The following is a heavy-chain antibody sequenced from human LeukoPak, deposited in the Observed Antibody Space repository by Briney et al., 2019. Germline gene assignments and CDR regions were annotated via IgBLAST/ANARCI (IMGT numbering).Heavy chain of an antibody. CDR1: GYTFTSYG. Sequence: GASVNVSCKASGYTFTSYGISWVRQAPGQGLEWMGSISPYNGDTNYAERLQGRVIMTTETSTRTAYMKLRSLRSDDTAVFYCARDQYDYVWGSYRPYFDYWGQGTLVTVSS. V-gene: IGHV1-18*04. CDR2: ISPYNGDT. D-gene: IGHD3-16*02. J-gene: IGHJ4*02. CDR3: ARDQYDYVWGSYRPYFDY.